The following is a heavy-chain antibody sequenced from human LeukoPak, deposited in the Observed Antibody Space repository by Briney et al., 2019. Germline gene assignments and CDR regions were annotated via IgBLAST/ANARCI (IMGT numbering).Heavy chain of an antibody. V-gene: IGHV4-30-4*01. D-gene: IGHD4-17*01. CDR1: GDSISSGEYY. CDR3: ARETAVTILDY. CDR2: IYHSGNT. Sequence: SETLSLTCTVSGDSISSGEYYWSWIRQPPEKGLEWIGYIYHSGNTYYNPSLKSRVTISVDTSKNQLSLKLISVTAADTAVYYCARETAVTILDYWGQGTLVTVSS. J-gene: IGHJ4*02.